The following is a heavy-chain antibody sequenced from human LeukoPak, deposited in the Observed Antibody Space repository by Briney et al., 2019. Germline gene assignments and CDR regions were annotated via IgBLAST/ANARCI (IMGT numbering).Heavy chain of an antibody. Sequence: PGRSLRLSCAASGFSFGSYGMHWVRQAPGKGLEWVAVISYDGSNKYYADSVKGRFTISRDNSKNTLYLQMNSLRAEDTAVYYCAKDWPLNWNYDIQYYFDYWGQGTLVTVSS. V-gene: IGHV3-30*18. J-gene: IGHJ4*02. CDR2: ISYDGSNK. CDR1: GFSFGSYG. CDR3: AKDWPLNWNYDIQYYFDY. D-gene: IGHD1-7*01.